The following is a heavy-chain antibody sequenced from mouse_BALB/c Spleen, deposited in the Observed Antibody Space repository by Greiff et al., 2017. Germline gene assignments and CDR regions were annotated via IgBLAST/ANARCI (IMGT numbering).Heavy chain of an antibody. V-gene: IGHV1-7*01. Sequence: VKLVESGAELAKPGASVKMSCKASGYTFTSYWMHWVKQRPGQGLEWIGYINPSTGYTEYNQKFKDKATLTADKSSSTAYMQLSSLTSEDSAVYYCAREVYYAMDYWGQGTSVTVSS. CDR3: AREVYYAMDY. J-gene: IGHJ4*01. CDR2: INPSTGYT. CDR1: GYTFTSYW.